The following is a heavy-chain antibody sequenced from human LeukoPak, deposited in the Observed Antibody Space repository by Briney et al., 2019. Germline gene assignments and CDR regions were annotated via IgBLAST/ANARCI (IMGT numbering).Heavy chain of an antibody. CDR2: INHSGST. D-gene: IGHD3-10*01. J-gene: IGHJ4*02. CDR3: ARASGYTYYYGSGIGSYFDC. CDR1: GGSFSGYY. Sequence: SETLSLTCAVYGGSFSGYYWSWIRQPPGKGLEWIGEINHSGSTNYNPSLKSRVTISVDTSKNQFSLKLSSVTAADTAVYYCARASGYTYYYGSGIGSYFDCWGQGTLVTVSS. V-gene: IGHV4-34*01.